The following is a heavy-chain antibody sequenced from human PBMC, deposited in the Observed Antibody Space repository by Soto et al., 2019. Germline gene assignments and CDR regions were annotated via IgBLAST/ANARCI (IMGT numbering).Heavy chain of an antibody. J-gene: IGHJ4*02. D-gene: IGHD3-16*01. CDR2: ISSSSSYT. CDR1: GSTFSDYY. CDR3: ARSSHKGGFDY. V-gene: IGHV3-11*06. Sequence: GGSLRLSCAASGSTFSDYYMSWIRQAPGKGLEWVSYISSSSSYTNYADSVKGRFTISRDNAKNSLYLQMNSLRAEDTAVYYCARSSHKGGFDYWGQGTLVTVSS.